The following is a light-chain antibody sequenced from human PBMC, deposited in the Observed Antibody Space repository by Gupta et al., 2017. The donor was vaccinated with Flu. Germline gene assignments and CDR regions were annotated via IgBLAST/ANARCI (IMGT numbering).Light chain of an antibody. V-gene: IGKV1-5*03. J-gene: IGKJ1*01. CDR3: QQYTRDPWT. Sequence: PSTLSEVVADRVPITCRGSQGISIWVAGYQQKPGKAPNLLIARASSLHSGAPSMISDSGSGTEFTLTISSLQPDDFATYYRQQYTRDPWTCGQGTKVEIK. CDR2: RAS. CDR1: QGISIW.